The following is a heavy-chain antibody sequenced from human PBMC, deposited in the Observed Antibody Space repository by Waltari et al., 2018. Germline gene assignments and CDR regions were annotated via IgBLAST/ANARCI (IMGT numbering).Heavy chain of an antibody. CDR2: IKQDGSEK. CDR1: GFTFSRYW. Sequence: EVQLVESGGGLVQPGGSLRLSCEDSGFTFSRYWMSWVRQAPGKGLEWVANIKQDGSEKYCVDSVKGRFTISRDNAKNSLYLQMNSLRAEDTAVYYCARDRDTMVRGVISQWGQGTLVTVSS. V-gene: IGHV3-7*01. CDR3: ARDRDTMVRGVISQ. D-gene: IGHD3-10*01. J-gene: IGHJ4*02.